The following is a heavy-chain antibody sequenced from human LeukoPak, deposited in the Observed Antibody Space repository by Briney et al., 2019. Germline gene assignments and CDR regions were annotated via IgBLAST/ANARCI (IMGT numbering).Heavy chain of an antibody. CDR3: ARDGAYGSGSYYPFDY. V-gene: IGHV4-59*01. D-gene: IGHD3-10*01. CDR2: IFYNGNT. CDR1: GGSISSYY. Sequence: SETLSLTGAVSGGSISSYYWSWIRQPPGKGLEWIGYIFYNGNTNYTPSLRSRVTMSLDTSKNQFSLKLTSVTAADTAVYYCARDGAYGSGSYYPFDYWGQGTLVTVSS. J-gene: IGHJ4*02.